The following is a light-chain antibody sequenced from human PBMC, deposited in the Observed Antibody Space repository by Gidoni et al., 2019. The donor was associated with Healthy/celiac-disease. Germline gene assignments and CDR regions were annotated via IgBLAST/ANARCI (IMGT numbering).Light chain of an antibody. J-gene: IGKJ1*01. V-gene: IGKV3-15*01. CDR1: QSVSSN. Sequence: TLSVSPGERATLSCRASQSVSSNLAWYQQKPGQAPRLLIYGASTRATGIPASFSGSGSGTEFTLTISSLQSEDFAVYYCQQYNNWPPWTFGQGTKVEIK. CDR3: QQYNNWPPWT. CDR2: GAS.